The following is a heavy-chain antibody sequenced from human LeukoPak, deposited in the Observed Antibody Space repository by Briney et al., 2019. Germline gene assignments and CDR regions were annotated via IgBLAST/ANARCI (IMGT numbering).Heavy chain of an antibody. D-gene: IGHD1-1*01. CDR3: ATRAVSGTSRDF. CDR2: INPNSGGT. J-gene: IGHJ4*02. V-gene: IGHV1-2*02. CDR1: GYTFTGYY. Sequence: ASVKVSCKTSGYTFTGYYLHWVRQAPGQGLEWMGWINPNSGGTKYAQKFQGRVTMTRDTSITTAYVELSSLTSDDTAVYYCATRAVSGTSRDFWGQGTPVTVSS.